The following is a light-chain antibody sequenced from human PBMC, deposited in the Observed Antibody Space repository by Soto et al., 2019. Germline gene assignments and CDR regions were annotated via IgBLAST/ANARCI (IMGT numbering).Light chain of an antibody. Sequence: QSVLTQPASVSGSPGQSITISCTGSSSDAGSYSLVSWYQHHPGKAPELMIYEVSKRPSGVSNRFSGSKSGNTASLTISGLQAEDEADYYCCSYAGGSTYVFGSGTKVTVL. V-gene: IGLV2-23*02. CDR1: SSDAGSYSL. CDR3: CSYAGGSTYV. CDR2: EVS. J-gene: IGLJ1*01.